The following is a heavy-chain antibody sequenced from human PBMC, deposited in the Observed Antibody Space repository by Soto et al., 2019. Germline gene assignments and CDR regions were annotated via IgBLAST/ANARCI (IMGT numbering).Heavy chain of an antibody. CDR1: GGSISSTNYY. CDR3: AKECRSSSYYDNNDPH. V-gene: IGHV4-39*01. D-gene: IGHD3-22*01. J-gene: IGHJ3*01. Sequence: QLQLQESGPGLVKPSETLSLTCTVSGGSISSTNYYWGWIRQPPGKGLEWIGTIYYNGATRYNPSPEIRATLSGHTAKSPSSLQVSSVTAADTAVYYCAKECRSSSYYDNNDPHWGQGTKVTVSS. CDR2: IYYNGAT.